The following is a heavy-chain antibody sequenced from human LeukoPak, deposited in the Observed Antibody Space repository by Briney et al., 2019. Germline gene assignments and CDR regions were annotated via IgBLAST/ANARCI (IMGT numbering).Heavy chain of an antibody. Sequence: GGSLRLSCAASGFTVSSNYMSWVRQAPGKGLEWVSVIYSGGSTYYADSVKGRFTISRDNSKNTLYLQMNSLRAEDTAVYYCARYCGGDCYGMDVWGQGTTVTVSS. CDR1: GFTVSSNY. D-gene: IGHD2-21*01. J-gene: IGHJ6*02. CDR2: IYSGGST. CDR3: ARYCGGDCYGMDV. V-gene: IGHV3-53*01.